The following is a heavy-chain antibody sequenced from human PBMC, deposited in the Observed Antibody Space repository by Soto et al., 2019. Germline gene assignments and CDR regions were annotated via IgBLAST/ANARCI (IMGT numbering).Heavy chain of an antibody. CDR2: ISSDGSST. Sequence: QVHLVESGGGVVQPGKSLRLSCVASGFTFSGYAMHWIRQAPGKAPEWVALISSDGSSTLYADSVRGRFTISRDNSRDTLYLQLNSLRPDDTAVFSCARGAYRYFDYWGQGTLVTVSS. D-gene: IGHD4-4*01. V-gene: IGHV3-30-3*01. J-gene: IGHJ4*02. CDR3: ARGAYRYFDY. CDR1: GFTFSGYA.